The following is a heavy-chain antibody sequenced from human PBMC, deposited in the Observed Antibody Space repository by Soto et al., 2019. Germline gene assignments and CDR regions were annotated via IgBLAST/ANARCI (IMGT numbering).Heavy chain of an antibody. J-gene: IGHJ4*02. D-gene: IGHD6-6*01. CDR3: ASPRGGLYSSSSFLF. CDR2: IYYSGST. CDR1: GGSISSSSYY. Sequence: QLQLQESGPGLVKPSETLSLTCTVSGGSISSSSYYWGWIRQPPGKGLEWIGSIYYSGSTYYNPSLKSRVTISVDTSKNQFSLKLSSVTAADTAVYYCASPRGGLYSSSSFLFWGQGTLVTVSS. V-gene: IGHV4-39*01.